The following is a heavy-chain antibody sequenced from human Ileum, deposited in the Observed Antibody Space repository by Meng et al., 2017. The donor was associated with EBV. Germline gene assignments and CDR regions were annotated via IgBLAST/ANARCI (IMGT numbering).Heavy chain of an antibody. CDR3: ARNVPGTSAYYD. CDR1: GCSISSTIG. D-gene: IGHD3-22*01. CDR2: IYYSGST. V-gene: IGHV4-28*01. Sequence: VQLQESVPGLVKPSDTLALPCAGSGCSISSTIGWGWIRQPPGKGLEWIGYIYYSGSTSYNPSLKSRVTMSVDTSKNQFSLNLNSVTAVDTAVYYCARNVPGTSAYYDWGQGTLVTVSS. J-gene: IGHJ4*02.